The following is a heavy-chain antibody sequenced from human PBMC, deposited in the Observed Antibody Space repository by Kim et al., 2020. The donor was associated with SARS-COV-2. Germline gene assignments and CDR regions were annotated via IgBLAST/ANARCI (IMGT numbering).Heavy chain of an antibody. Sequence: GSVQGRFTISREDAKNSLYLQMNSRRAGDTAVYYCARQEICGTRGAFDIWGQGTMVTVSS. J-gene: IGHJ3*02. CDR3: ARQEICGTRGAFDI. V-gene: IGHV3-13*01. D-gene: IGHD1-1*01.